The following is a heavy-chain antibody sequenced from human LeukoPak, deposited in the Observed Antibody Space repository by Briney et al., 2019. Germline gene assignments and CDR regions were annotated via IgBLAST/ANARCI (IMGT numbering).Heavy chain of an antibody. Sequence: SVKVSCKASGGTFSSYAISWVRQAPGQGLEWMGGIIPIFGTANYAQKFQGRVTITTDVSTSTAYMELSSLRSEDTAVYYCATTTGTTIATINWFDPWGQGTLVTVSS. CDR2: IIPIFGTA. J-gene: IGHJ5*02. D-gene: IGHD1-1*01. V-gene: IGHV1-69*05. CDR3: ATTTGTTIATINWFDP. CDR1: GGTFSSYA.